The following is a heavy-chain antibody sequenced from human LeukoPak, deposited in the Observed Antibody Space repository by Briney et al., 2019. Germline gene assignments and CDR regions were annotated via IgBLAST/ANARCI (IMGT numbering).Heavy chain of an antibody. Sequence: GGSLRLSCTASGFTFRDYYVTWIRQAPGKGLEWVSYIRSTGSSTAYADSVKGRFAISRDNAKNSLYLQMNSLRAEDTAIYYCAKGYSSGWYCFDYWGQGTLVTVSS. CDR2: IRSTGSST. CDR3: AKGYSSGWYCFDY. D-gene: IGHD6-19*01. V-gene: IGHV3-11*01. CDR1: GFTFRDYY. J-gene: IGHJ4*02.